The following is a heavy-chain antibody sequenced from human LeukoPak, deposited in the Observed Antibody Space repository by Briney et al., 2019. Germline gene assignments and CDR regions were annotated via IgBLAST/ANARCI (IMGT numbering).Heavy chain of an antibody. D-gene: IGHD3-10*01. J-gene: IGHJ4*02. CDR3: TRDFTPYYGSGSYYKGTHYFDY. CDR2: IRSKAYGGTT. CDR1: GFTFGDYA. V-gene: IGHV3-49*03. Sequence: GRSLRLSCTASGFTFGDYAMSWFRQAPGKWLEWVGFIRSKAYGGTTEYAASVKGRFTISRDDSKSIAYLQMNSLKTEDTAVYYCTRDFTPYYGSGSYYKGTHYFDYWGQGTLVTVSS.